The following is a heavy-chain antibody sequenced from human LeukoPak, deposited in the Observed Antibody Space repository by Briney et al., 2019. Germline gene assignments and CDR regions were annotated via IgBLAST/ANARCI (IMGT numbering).Heavy chain of an antibody. V-gene: IGHV3-74*01. D-gene: IGHD7-27*01. CDR2: INSDGSST. Sequence: GGSLRLSCAASGFTFSSYWIHWVRQAPGKGLVWVSRINSDGSSTSYADSVKGRFTISRDNAKNTLYLQMNTLRAEDTGVYYCVSIPGDWGQGILVTVSS. J-gene: IGHJ4*02. CDR3: VSIPGD. CDR1: GFTFSSYW.